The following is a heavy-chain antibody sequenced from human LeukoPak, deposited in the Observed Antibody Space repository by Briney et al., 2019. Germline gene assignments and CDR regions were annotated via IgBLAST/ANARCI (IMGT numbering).Heavy chain of an antibody. CDR1: GGSISSYSYY. D-gene: IGHD1-1*01. V-gene: IGHV4-61*02. CDR2: IYTSGST. Sequence: SETLSLTCTVSGGSISSYSYYWSWIRQPAGKGLEWIGRIYTSGSTNYNPSLKSRVTISVDTSKNQFSLKLSSVTAADTAVYYCAKDHGLERRTSYDAFDIWGQGTMVTVSS. J-gene: IGHJ3*02. CDR3: AKDHGLERRTSYDAFDI.